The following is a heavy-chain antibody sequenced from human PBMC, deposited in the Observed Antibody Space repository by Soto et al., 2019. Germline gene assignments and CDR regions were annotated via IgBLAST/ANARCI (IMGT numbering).Heavy chain of an antibody. CDR1: GGSISSSSYY. CDR3: ARRGSGSYSDY. Sequence: QLQLQESGPGLVKPSETLSLTCTVSGGSISSSSYYWGLIRQPPGKGLEWIGSIYYSGSTYYNPSLKSRVTISIDTSKNQFSLKLSSVTAADTAVYYCARRGSGSYSDYWGQGTLVTVSS. CDR2: IYYSGST. J-gene: IGHJ4*02. D-gene: IGHD3-10*01. V-gene: IGHV4-39*01.